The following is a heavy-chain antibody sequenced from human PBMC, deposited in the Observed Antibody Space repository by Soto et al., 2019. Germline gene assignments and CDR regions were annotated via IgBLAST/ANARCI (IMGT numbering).Heavy chain of an antibody. Sequence: SETLSLTCTVSGGSISSGGYYWSWIRQHPGKGLEWIGYIYYSGSTYYNPSLKSRVTISVDTSKNQFSLKLSSVTAADTAVYYCATNYDFWSGYRIDYYGMDVWGQGTTVTVSS. CDR3: ATNYDFWSGYRIDYYGMDV. J-gene: IGHJ6*02. D-gene: IGHD3-3*01. CDR1: GGSISSGGYY. V-gene: IGHV4-31*03. CDR2: IYYSGST.